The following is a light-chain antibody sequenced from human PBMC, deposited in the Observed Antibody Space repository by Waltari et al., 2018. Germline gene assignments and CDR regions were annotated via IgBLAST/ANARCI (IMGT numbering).Light chain of an antibody. CDR3: QQYNNWYT. CDR2: GAS. CDR1: QSVSSS. Sequence: EIVMTQSPATLSVSPGERATLSCRASQSVSSSLAWYQQKPGQTPRLLLYGASTRATGIPARVSGSGSGTEFTLTISSLQSEDFAVYYCQQYNNWYTFGQGTKLEIK. V-gene: IGKV3-15*01. J-gene: IGKJ2*01.